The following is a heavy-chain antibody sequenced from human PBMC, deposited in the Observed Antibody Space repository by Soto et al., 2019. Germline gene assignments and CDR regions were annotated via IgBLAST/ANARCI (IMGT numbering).Heavy chain of an antibody. CDR3: ARGPASPPAY. V-gene: IGHV3-66*01. CDR1: GFTVSNNY. Sequence: PGGSLRLSCAASGFTVSNNYMTWVRQAPGKGLEWVSVIYSGGSTFYADSVRGRFTISRDNSKNTLYLQMNTLRAEDTAVYYCARGPASPPAYWGQGALVTVSS. J-gene: IGHJ4*02. CDR2: IYSGGST.